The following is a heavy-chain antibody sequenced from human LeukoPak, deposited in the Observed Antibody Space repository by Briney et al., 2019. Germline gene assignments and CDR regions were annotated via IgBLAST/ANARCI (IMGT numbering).Heavy chain of an antibody. CDR3: ARVGAVTTSKDFDY. Sequence: GASVKVSCKASGYTFTSYAMNWVRQAPGQGLEWMGWINTNTGNLTYAQGFTGRFVFSLDTSVSTAYLQISSLKAEDTAVYYCARVGAVTTSKDFDYWGQGTLVTVSS. V-gene: IGHV7-4-1*02. CDR1: GYTFTSYA. CDR2: INTNTGNL. D-gene: IGHD4-11*01. J-gene: IGHJ4*02.